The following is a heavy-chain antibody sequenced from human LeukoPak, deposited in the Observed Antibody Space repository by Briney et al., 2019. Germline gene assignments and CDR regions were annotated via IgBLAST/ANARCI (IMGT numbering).Heavy chain of an antibody. Sequence: GGSLRLSCAASGFTFSSYWMIWVRQAPGKGLEWVANIKKDGSEKYYVDSVKGRFTISRDNAKNSLYLQMNSLRAEDTAVCYCASLDTAMVRGNGWGQGTLVTISS. CDR3: ASLDTAMVRGNG. V-gene: IGHV3-7*01. D-gene: IGHD5-18*01. J-gene: IGHJ4*02. CDR1: GFTFSSYW. CDR2: IKKDGSEK.